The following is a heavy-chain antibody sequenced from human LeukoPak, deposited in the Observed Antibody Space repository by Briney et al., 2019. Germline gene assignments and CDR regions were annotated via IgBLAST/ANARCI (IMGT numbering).Heavy chain of an antibody. CDR1: GYTFTSYG. CDR3: ARETYCSSTSCPLDY. V-gene: IGHV1-18*01. D-gene: IGHD2-2*01. CDR2: ISAYNGNT. Sequence: ASVKVSCKASGYTFTSYGISWVRQAPGQGLEWMGWISAYNGNTNYAQKLQGRVTMTTDTSTSTAYMELRSLRSDDTAVYYCARETYCSSTSCPLDYWGQGTLVNVSS. J-gene: IGHJ4*02.